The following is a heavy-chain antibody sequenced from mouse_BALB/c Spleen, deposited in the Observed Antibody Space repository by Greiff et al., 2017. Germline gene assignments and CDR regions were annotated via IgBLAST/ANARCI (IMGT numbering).Heavy chain of an antibody. Sequence: EVMLVESGGGLVKPGGSLKLSCAASGFTFSSYAMSWVRQTPEKRLEWVATISSGGSYTYYPDSVKGRFTISRDNAKNTLYLQMSSLRSEDTAMYYCARLPSYGNYVGWYFDVWGAGTTVTVSS. D-gene: IGHD2-1*01. CDR1: GFTFSSYA. V-gene: IGHV5-9-1*01. J-gene: IGHJ1*01. CDR3: ARLPSYGNYVGWYFDV. CDR2: ISSGGSYT.